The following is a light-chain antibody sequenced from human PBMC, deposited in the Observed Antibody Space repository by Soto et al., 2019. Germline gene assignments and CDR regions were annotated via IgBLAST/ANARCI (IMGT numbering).Light chain of an antibody. J-gene: IGKJ1*01. Sequence: EIVMTQSPATLSVSPGERATLSCRASQSVSSNLAWYQQKPGQAPRLLIYGASTRATGIPARFSGSGSGTEFPLTISTLQSEDFAFYYCQQYNNWPPRGTFGQGTKVEIK. CDR2: GAS. V-gene: IGKV3-15*01. CDR1: QSVSSN. CDR3: QQYNNWPPRGT.